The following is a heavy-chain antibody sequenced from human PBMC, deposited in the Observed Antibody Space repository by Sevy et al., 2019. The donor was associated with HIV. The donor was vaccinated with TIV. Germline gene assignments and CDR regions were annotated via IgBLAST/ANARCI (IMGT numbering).Heavy chain of an antibody. CDR2: IYDSGST. V-gene: IGHV4-59*01. CDR1: GGSMSSYC. D-gene: IGHD6-19*01. Sequence: SETLSLTCTVSGGSMSSYCWSWIRQPPGKGLEWIGYIYDSGSTNYNPSLKSRVTKSVDTSKNQFSLKLSSVTAADTAVYYCARGSLRIAVAGSYYFDYWGQGSLVTVSS. CDR3: ARGSLRIAVAGSYYFDY. J-gene: IGHJ4*02.